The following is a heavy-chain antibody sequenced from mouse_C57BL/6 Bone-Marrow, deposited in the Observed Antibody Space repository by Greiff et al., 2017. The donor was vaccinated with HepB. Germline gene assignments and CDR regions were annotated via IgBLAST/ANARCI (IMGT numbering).Heavy chain of an antibody. Sequence: EVHLVESGGGLVQPKGSLKLSCAASGFSFNTYAMNWVRQAPGKGLEWVARIRSKSNNYATYYADSVKDRFTISRDDSESMLYLQMNNLKTEDTAMYYCVRHTLFYYYGSPAWFAYWGQGTLVTVSA. CDR1: GFSFNTYA. D-gene: IGHD1-1*01. CDR3: VRHTLFYYYGSPAWFAY. V-gene: IGHV10-1*01. CDR2: IRSKSNNYAT. J-gene: IGHJ3*01.